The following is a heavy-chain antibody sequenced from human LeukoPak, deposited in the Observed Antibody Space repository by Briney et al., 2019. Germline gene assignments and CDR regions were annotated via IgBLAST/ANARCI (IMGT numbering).Heavy chain of an antibody. CDR1: GFSFSGCA. D-gene: IGHD3-22*01. J-gene: IGHJ4*02. CDR2: ISGSGGRT. CDR3: AKLDSSGYYKD. V-gene: IGHV3-23*01. Sequence: AESLRLSCAASGFSFSGCAMCWVRQAPRQGLEWVSAISGSGGRTYYADSVKGRFTISRDNSKNTLYLQMNSLRAEDTAVYYCAKLDSSGYYKDWGQGTLVTVSS.